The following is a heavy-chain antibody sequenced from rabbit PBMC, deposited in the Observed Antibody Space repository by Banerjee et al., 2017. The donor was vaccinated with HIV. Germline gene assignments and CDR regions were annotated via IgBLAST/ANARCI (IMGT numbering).Heavy chain of an antibody. V-gene: IGHV1S40*01. CDR1: GFSLSSGYD. CDR2: IYTGSGHT. CDR3: ARGGYDENYFNL. D-gene: IGHD2-1*01. J-gene: IGHJ4*01. Sequence: QSLEESGGDLVKPGASLTLTCTASGFSLSSGYDMCWVRQAPGKGLEWIACIYTGSGHTYYATWAKGRFTISKTSSTTVTLQMTSLTAADTATYFCARGGYDENYFNLWGQGTLVTVS.